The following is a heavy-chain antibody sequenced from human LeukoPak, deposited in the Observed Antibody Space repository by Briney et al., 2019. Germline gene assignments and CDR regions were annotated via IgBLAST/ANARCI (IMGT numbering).Heavy chain of an antibody. V-gene: IGHV3-21*01. Sequence: GGSLRLSCAASGFTFSSYTMNWVRQAPGKGLEWVSSISSSYSSIYYADSLKGRFTISRDNSKNSLYLQMNSLRAEDTAVYYCTTDWWQLWGQGTLVTVSS. CDR2: ISSSYSSI. D-gene: IGHD4-23*01. J-gene: IGHJ4*02. CDR1: GFTFSSYT. CDR3: TTDWWQL.